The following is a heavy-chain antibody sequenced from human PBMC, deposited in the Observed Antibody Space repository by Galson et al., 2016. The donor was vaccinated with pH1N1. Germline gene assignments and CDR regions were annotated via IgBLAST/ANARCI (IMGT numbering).Heavy chain of an antibody. CDR2: IIPIFGTT. J-gene: IGHJ6*02. CDR3: ARTSTAVVTVYSPFDV. CDR1: EGTFTSST. Sequence: SVKVSCKVSEGTFTSSTITWVRHAPGQGLEWVGDIIPIFGTTTYALKFQGRVTLTADGSLHTAFMELSSLTSQDTAVYYCARTSTAVVTVYSPFDVWGQGTTVTVSS. V-gene: IGHV1-69*13. D-gene: IGHD4-23*01.